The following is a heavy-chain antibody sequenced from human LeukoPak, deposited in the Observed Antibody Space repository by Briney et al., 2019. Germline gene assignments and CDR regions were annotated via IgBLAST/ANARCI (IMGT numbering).Heavy chain of an antibody. Sequence: ASVKVSCKVSGYTLTELSMHWVRQAPGKGLEWMGGFDPEDGEKVYAQKFQGRIIMTEDTSTDTAYMELSSLRSDDTAVYYCATDPVGYCSANGCYSVDYWGQGTLVTVSS. CDR1: GYTLTELS. J-gene: IGHJ4*02. CDR3: ATDPVGYCSANGCYSVDY. D-gene: IGHD2-15*01. V-gene: IGHV1-24*01. CDR2: FDPEDGEK.